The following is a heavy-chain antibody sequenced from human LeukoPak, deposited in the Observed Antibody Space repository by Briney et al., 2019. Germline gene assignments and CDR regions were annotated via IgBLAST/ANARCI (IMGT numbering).Heavy chain of an antibody. V-gene: IGHV3-9*01. CDR1: GFTFDDYA. D-gene: IGHD5-24*01. CDR3: ARWAGVTDY. Sequence: GRSLRLSCAASGFTFDDYAMHWVRQAPGKGLEWVSGISWNSGSIGYADSVKGRFTISRDNGKNSLNLQMNSLRAEDTAVYYCARWAGVTDYWGQGTLVTVSS. CDR2: ISWNSGSI. J-gene: IGHJ4*02.